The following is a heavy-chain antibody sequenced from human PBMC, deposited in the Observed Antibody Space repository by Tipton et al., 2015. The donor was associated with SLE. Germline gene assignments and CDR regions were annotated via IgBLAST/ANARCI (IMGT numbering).Heavy chain of an antibody. V-gene: IGHV4-59*11. D-gene: IGHD3-16*01. CDR2: IHHSGSA. Sequence: GSLRLSCTVSGGSIGSHYWSWIRQPPGEGLEWIGYIHHSGSANYNPSLQSRVTISRDPSQNQFSLRLISATAADTAVYYCARDQVGVGDFDHWSQGTLVTVSS. CDR3: ARDQVGVGDFDH. CDR1: GGSIGSHY. J-gene: IGHJ4*02.